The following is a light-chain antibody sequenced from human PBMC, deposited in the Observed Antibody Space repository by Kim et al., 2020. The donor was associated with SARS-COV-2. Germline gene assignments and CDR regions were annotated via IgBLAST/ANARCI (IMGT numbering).Light chain of an antibody. J-gene: IGKJ1*01. Sequence: SVVDRVTITCRDSQSISSWLAWYQQKPGKAPNLLIYDASSLESGVPSRFSGSGSGTEFTLTISSLQPDDFATYYCQQYSNSSPWTFGLGTKVDIK. V-gene: IGKV1-5*01. CDR3: QQYSNSSPWT. CDR1: QSISSW. CDR2: DAS.